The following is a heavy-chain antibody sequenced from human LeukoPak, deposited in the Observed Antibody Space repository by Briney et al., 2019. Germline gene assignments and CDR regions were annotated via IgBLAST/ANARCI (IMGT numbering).Heavy chain of an antibody. CDR1: GYSFTTYW. J-gene: IGHJ4*02. V-gene: IGHV1-18*04. CDR3: ARDRGSYYSRPIDY. D-gene: IGHD1-26*01. Sequence: GESLKISCKVSGYSFTTYWISWVRQAPGQGLEWMGRISAYNGNTNYAQKLQGRVTMTTDTSTSTAYMELGSLRSDDTAVYYCARDRGSYYSRPIDYWGQGTLVTVSS. CDR2: ISAYNGNT.